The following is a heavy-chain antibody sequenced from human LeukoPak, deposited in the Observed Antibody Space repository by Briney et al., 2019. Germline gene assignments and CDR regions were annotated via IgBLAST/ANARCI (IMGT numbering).Heavy chain of an antibody. Sequence: ASVKVSCKASGYTFTGYYMHWVRQAPGQGLEWMGRINPNSGGTNYAQKFQGRVTMTRDTSISTAHMELSRLRSDDTAVYYCACYRYYDILTGYYIGYFGYWGQGTLVTVSS. CDR2: INPNSGGT. J-gene: IGHJ4*02. CDR1: GYTFTGYY. D-gene: IGHD3-9*01. CDR3: ACYRYYDILTGYYIGYFGY. V-gene: IGHV1-2*06.